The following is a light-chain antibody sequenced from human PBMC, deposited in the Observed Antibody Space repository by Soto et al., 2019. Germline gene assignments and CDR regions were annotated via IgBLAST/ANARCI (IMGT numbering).Light chain of an antibody. CDR3: QQNGNSLFT. Sequence: EIVLTQSPGTLSLSPGERASISCRASQTVISSYLAWYQHKPAQAPRLLIYGASSRATGIPDRFSGSGSGTDFTLTISRLEPVDFAVYYCQQNGNSLFTFGPGTKVEIK. V-gene: IGKV3-20*01. CDR2: GAS. J-gene: IGKJ3*01. CDR1: QTVISSY.